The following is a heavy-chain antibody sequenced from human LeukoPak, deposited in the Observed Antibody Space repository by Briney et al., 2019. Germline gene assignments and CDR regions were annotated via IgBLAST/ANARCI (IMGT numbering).Heavy chain of an antibody. CDR2: ISAYNGNT. V-gene: IGHV1-18*01. CDR1: GYTFTSYG. D-gene: IGHD6-13*01. J-gene: IGHJ4*02. Sequence: ASVKVSCKASGYTFTSYGISWVRQAPGQGLEWMGWISAYNGNTNYAQKLQGRVTMTTDTSTSTAYMELRSLRSDDTAVYYCAREAGGIAAAGIYCFDYWGQGTLATVSS. CDR3: AREAGGIAAAGIYCFDY.